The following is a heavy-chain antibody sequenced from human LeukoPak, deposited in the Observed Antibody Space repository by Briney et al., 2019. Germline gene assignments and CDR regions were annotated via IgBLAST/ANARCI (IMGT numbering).Heavy chain of an antibody. V-gene: IGHV3-69-1*01. CDR3: ARRSLGDYPSFDY. CDR2: ISSSSSI. D-gene: IGHD4-17*01. CDR1: GFTFSTYT. Sequence: GGSLRLSCAASGFTFSTYTMNWVRQAPGKGLEWVSSISSSSSIYYVDSVKGRFTISRDNAKNSLYLQMNSLRAEDTAVYYCARRSLGDYPSFDYWGQGTLVTVSS. J-gene: IGHJ4*02.